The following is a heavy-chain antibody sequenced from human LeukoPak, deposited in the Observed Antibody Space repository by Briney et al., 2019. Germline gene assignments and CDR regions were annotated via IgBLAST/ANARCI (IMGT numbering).Heavy chain of an antibody. CDR2: ITGSGGST. Sequence: GESLRLSCAASRFTFSSYAMSWVSQAPGKGLEWVSTITGSGGSTYYADSVKGRFTISRDNSKNTLDLQMNSLRAEDTAVYYCAKYLRYLDYWGQGTLITVSS. D-gene: IGHD2-8*01. J-gene: IGHJ4*02. CDR3: AKYLRYLDY. CDR1: RFTFSSYA. V-gene: IGHV3-23*01.